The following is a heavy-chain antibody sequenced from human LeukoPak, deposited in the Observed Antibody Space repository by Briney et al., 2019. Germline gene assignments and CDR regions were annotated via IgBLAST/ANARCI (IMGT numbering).Heavy chain of an antibody. D-gene: IGHD3-9*01. J-gene: IGHJ4*02. CDR2: FDPEDGET. V-gene: IGHV1-24*01. CDR1: GYTLTELS. Sequence: RASVKVSCKVSGYTLTELSMHWVRQAPGKGREGMGGFDPEDGETIYAQKFQGRVTMTEDTSTDTAYMELSSLRSEDTAVYYCATYDRYYDILTGYNYWGQGTLVTVSS. CDR3: ATYDRYYDILTGYNY.